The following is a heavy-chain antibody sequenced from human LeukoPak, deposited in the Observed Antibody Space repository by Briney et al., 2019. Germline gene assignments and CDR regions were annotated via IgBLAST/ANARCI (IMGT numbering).Heavy chain of an antibody. CDR2: ISSSSRTI. CDR1: GFTFSSYE. V-gene: IGHV3-48*03. CDR3: AKDRFSYASGWPFDC. Sequence: GGSLRLSCAGSGFTFSSYEMNWVRQAPRKGLEWVSYISSSSRTIYYADSVKGRFTSSRDNAKNSLYLQMDSLRAEDMAVYYCAKDRFSYASGWPFDCWGQGTLVTVSP. J-gene: IGHJ4*02. D-gene: IGHD6-19*01.